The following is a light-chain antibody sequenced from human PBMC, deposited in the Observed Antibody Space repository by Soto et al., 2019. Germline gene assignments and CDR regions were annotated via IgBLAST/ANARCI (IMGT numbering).Light chain of an antibody. CDR1: QSVRSSY. J-gene: IGKJ4*02. CDR3: QQYGGSPLT. CDR2: EAS. V-gene: IGKV3D-20*01. Sequence: EIVLTQSPATLSLSPGESATLSCGASQSVRSSYLAWYQQKPGLAPRLLIYEASSRATGIPDRFSGSGSGTDFTLTISRLEPEDVAVYYCQQYGGSPLTFGGGTKVEIK.